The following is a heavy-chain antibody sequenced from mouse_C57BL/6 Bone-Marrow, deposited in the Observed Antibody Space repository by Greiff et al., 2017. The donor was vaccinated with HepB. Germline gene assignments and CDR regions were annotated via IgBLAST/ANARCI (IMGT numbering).Heavy chain of an antibody. CDR1: GFTFSSYA. CDR3: ARVIYDGYHIFFLYYYAMDY. D-gene: IGHD2-3*01. Sequence: DVKLVESGGGLVKPGGSLKLSCAASGFTFSSYAMSWVRQTPEKRLEWVATISDGGSYTYYPDNVKGRFTISRDNAKNNLYLQMSHLKSEDTAMYYCARVIYDGYHIFFLYYYAMDYWGQGTSVTVSS. J-gene: IGHJ4*01. V-gene: IGHV5-4*03. CDR2: ISDGGSYT.